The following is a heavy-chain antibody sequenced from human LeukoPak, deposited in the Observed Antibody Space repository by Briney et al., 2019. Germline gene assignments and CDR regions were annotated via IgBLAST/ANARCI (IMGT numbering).Heavy chain of an antibody. V-gene: IGHV3-9*01. CDR3: AKDQSTGDYYYYMDV. Sequence: PGGSPRLSCAASGFAFGDYAMHWVRQAPGKGLEWVSGISWNSGKIGYADSVKGRVTISRDNAKNSLYLQMNSLRAEDTALYYCAKDQSTGDYYYYMDVWGKGTTVTVSS. J-gene: IGHJ6*03. CDR1: GFAFGDYA. CDR2: ISWNSGKI. D-gene: IGHD1-26*01.